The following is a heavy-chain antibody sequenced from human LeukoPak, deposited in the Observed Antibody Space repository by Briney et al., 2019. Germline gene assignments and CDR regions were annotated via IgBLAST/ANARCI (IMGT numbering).Heavy chain of an antibody. CDR3: ARVSSEYSYGHPYYFDY. V-gene: IGHV3-21*01. J-gene: IGHJ4*02. Sequence: GGSLRLSCAASGFTFSSYSMNWVRQAPGKGLEWVSSISSSSSYIYYADSVKGRFTISGDNAKNSLYLQMNSLRAEDTAMYYCARVSSEYSYGHPYYFDYWGQGTLVTVSS. CDR2: ISSSSSYI. CDR1: GFTFSSYS. D-gene: IGHD5-18*01.